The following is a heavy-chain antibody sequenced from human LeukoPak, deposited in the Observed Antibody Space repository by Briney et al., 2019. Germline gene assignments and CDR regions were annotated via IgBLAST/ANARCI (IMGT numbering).Heavy chain of an antibody. J-gene: IGHJ4*02. CDR2: IFHSGTT. V-gene: IGHV4-30-4*01. CDR3: ARVAGDYGDFFDY. Sequence: PSQTLSLTCTVSGGSISSDDYYWSWIRIRQPPSKGLEWIGYIFHSGTTYYNPSLVSRVAISVETSKNHFSLSLTSVTAADTAMYYCARVAGDYGDFFDYWGQGTLVTVSS. CDR1: GGSISSDDYY. D-gene: IGHD4-17*01.